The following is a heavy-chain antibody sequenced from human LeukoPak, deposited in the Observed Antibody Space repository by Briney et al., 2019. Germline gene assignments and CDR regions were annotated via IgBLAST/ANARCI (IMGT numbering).Heavy chain of an antibody. Sequence: GESLKISCKGSGYSFTSYWIGWVRQMPGKGLEWMGIIYPGDSDTRYSPSFQGQVTISADKSISTAYLQWSSLKASDTAMYYCARRDLWLVPRGGGDYWGQGTLVTVSS. CDR1: GYSFTSYW. CDR3: ARRDLWLVPRGGGDY. D-gene: IGHD6-19*01. J-gene: IGHJ4*02. V-gene: IGHV5-51*01. CDR2: IYPGDSDT.